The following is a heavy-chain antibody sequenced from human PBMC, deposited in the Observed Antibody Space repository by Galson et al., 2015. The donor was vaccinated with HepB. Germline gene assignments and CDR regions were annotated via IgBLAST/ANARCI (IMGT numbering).Heavy chain of an antibody. Sequence: SLRLSCAASGFTFSSYSMNWVRQAPGKGLEWVSYLSSSSSTIYYADSVKGRFTISRDNAKNSLYLQMNSLRAEDTAVYYCARPSSGWSDYYFDYWGQGTLVTVSS. CDR2: LSSSSSTI. J-gene: IGHJ4*02. V-gene: IGHV3-48*01. CDR1: GFTFSSYS. D-gene: IGHD6-19*01. CDR3: ARPSSGWSDYYFDY.